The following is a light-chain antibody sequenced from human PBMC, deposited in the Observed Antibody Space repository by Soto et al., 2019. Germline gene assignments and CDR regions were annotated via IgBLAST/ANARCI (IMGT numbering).Light chain of an antibody. CDR3: CSYAGSYTYV. CDR2: DVG. CDR1: SSDVGGYNY. V-gene: IGLV2-11*01. Sequence: QSALTQPRSVSGSPGPPVTISCTGTSSDVGGYNYVSWYQQHPGKAPKLMIYDVGKWPSGVPDRFSGSKSGNTASLTISGLQAEDEADYYCCSYAGSYTYVFGTGTKVTVL. J-gene: IGLJ1*01.